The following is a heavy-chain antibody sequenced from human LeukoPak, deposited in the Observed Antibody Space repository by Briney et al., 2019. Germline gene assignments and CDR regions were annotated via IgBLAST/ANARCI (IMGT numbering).Heavy chain of an antibody. CDR1: GFTFSSYG. CDR3: ARARDNYDISRFSAHDY. Sequence: PGGSLRLSCAASGFTFSSYGMHWVRQAPGKGLEWVAVILYDGSNIYYGDSVKGRFAISRDNSKNTLYLLLHNLRAENTAVYYCARARDNYDISRFSAHDYWGQGTLVTVSS. J-gene: IGHJ4*02. D-gene: IGHD3-22*01. V-gene: IGHV3-33*01. CDR2: ILYDGSNI.